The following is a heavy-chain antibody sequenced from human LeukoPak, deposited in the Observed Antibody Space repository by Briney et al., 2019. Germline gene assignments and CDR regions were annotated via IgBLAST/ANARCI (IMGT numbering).Heavy chain of an antibody. Sequence: ASVKVSCKASGYTFTSYYMHWVRQAPGQGLEWMGWISAYNGNTNYAQKLQGRVTMTTDTSTSTAYMELRSLRSDDTAVYYCARDPTMVRGVIIYNWFDPWGQGTLVTVSS. V-gene: IGHV1-18*04. CDR1: GYTFTSYY. CDR2: ISAYNGNT. CDR3: ARDPTMVRGVIIYNWFDP. D-gene: IGHD3-10*01. J-gene: IGHJ5*02.